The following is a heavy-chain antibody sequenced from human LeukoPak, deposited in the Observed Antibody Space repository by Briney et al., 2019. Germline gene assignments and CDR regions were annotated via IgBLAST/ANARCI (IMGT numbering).Heavy chain of an antibody. CDR2: TSPDGSNK. J-gene: IGHJ6*03. CDR3: AKGLLSRDSAGYMDV. CDR1: GFTFSDYG. V-gene: IGHV3-30*12. D-gene: IGHD2-21*02. Sequence: GGSLRLSCAASGFTFSDYGIHWVRLAPGKGLEWVGVTSPDGSNKFYADSVKGRFTISRDNSKNTLYLQMNSLRAEDTAVYYCAKGLLSRDSAGYMDVWGKGTTVTVSS.